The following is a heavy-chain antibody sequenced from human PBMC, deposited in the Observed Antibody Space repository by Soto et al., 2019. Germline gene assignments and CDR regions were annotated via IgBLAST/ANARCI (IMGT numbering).Heavy chain of an antibody. D-gene: IGHD6-13*01. V-gene: IGHV3-33*01. J-gene: IGHJ4*02. CDR3: ARDRLLGGGQQLVRLAY. Sequence: QVQLVESGGGVVQPGRSLRLSCAASGFTFSSYGMHWVRQAPGKGLEWVAVIWYDGSNKYYADSVKGRFTISRDNSKNTLYLQMNSLRAEDTAVYYCARDRLLGGGQQLVRLAYWGQGTLVTVSS. CDR1: GFTFSSYG. CDR2: IWYDGSNK.